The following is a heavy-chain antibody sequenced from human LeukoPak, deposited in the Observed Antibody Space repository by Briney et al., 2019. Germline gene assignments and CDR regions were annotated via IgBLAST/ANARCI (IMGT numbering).Heavy chain of an antibody. CDR1: GFTFSNAW. CDR2: IKSKTDGGTT. Sequence: GGSLRLSCAASGFTFSNAWMSLVRQAPGKGLEWVGRIKSKTDGGTTDYAAPVRGRFTISRDDSKNTLYLQMNSLKTEDTAVYYCTSSYGDSAPLWYWGQGTLVTVSS. D-gene: IGHD5-18*01. J-gene: IGHJ4*02. V-gene: IGHV3-15*01. CDR3: TSSYGDSAPLWY.